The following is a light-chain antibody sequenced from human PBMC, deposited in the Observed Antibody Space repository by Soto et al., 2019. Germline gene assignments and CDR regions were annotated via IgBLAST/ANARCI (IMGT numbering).Light chain of an antibody. Sequence: DVQLTQSPSSLSVFVGDSVTVTCRASQNIITYLHWYHQKPGEAPTLLINAASTLQSGVPSRFSGSGSGTDFTLTINGLQPEDVGPYYCQQSYSNPTFGQWTTVEIK. CDR3: QQSYSNPT. CDR2: AAS. J-gene: IGKJ1*01. CDR1: QNIITY. V-gene: IGKV1-39*01.